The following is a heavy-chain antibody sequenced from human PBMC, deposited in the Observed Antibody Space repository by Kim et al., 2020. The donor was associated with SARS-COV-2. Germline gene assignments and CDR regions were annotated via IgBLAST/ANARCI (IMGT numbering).Heavy chain of an antibody. V-gene: IGHV4-39*07. CDR1: GGSISSSSYY. CDR2: IYYSGST. Sequence: SETLSLTCTVSGGSISSSSYYWGWIRQPPGKGLEWIGSIYYSGSTYYNPSLKSRVTISVDTSKNQFSLKLSSVTAADTAVYYCARELSSQDWSGYYTPRPFDYWGQGTLVTVSS. CDR3: ARELSSQDWSGYYTPRPFDY. D-gene: IGHD3-3*01. J-gene: IGHJ4*02.